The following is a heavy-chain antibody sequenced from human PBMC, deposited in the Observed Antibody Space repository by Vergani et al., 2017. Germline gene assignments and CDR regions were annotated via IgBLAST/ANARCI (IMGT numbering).Heavy chain of an antibody. CDR2: INPSGGST. V-gene: IGHV1-46*03. CDR3: ARPPETPFYYYDSSGYLEYFQH. J-gene: IGHJ1*01. D-gene: IGHD3-22*01. Sequence: QVQLVQSGAEVKKPGASVKVSCKASGYTFTSYYMHWVRQAPGQGLEWMGIINPSGGSTSYAPKFQGRVTMTRDTSTSTVYMELSSLRSEATAVYYCARPPETPFYYYDSSGYLEYFQHWGQGTLVTVSS. CDR1: GYTFTSYY.